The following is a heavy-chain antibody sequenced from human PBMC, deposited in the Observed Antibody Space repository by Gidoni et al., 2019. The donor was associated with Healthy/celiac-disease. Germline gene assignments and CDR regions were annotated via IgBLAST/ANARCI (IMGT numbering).Heavy chain of an antibody. CDR2: IYTSGST. D-gene: IGHD1-26*01. Sequence: QVQLQESSPGLVKPSEPLSLPFTVSAGSISSYYWSWIRQPAGKGLEWIGSIYTSGSTNYNPSLKSRVTMSVDTSKNQFSLKLSSVTAAETAVYYCARDGATMRRDAFDIWGQGTMVTVSS. J-gene: IGHJ3*02. V-gene: IGHV4-4*07. CDR3: ARDGATMRRDAFDI. CDR1: AGSISSYY.